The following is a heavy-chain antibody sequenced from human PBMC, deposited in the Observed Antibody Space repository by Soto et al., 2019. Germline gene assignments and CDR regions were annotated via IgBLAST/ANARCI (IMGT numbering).Heavy chain of an antibody. D-gene: IGHD4-4*01. Sequence: EVQLVGSGGGLVQPGGSLRLSCTASGFTFSDSWMTWVRQAPGKGLEWVARIKPDESEKKYADSVQGRFSISRDNAKNSMYLQMDSLRGEDTAVYYCVRGGSNYASWGQGTLGTVSS. CDR3: VRGGSNYAS. CDR1: GFTFSDSW. J-gene: IGHJ5*02. V-gene: IGHV3-7*01. CDR2: IKPDESEK.